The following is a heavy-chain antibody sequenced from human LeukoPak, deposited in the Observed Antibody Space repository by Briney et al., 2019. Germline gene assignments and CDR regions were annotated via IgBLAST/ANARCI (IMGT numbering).Heavy chain of an antibody. D-gene: IGHD3-10*01. J-gene: IGHJ4*02. CDR3: ARGGYYYGSGPPDY. V-gene: IGHV4-59*01. CDR2: IYYSGST. CDR1: GGSISSYY. Sequence: SETLSLTRTVSGGSISSYYWSWIRQPPGKGLEWIGYIYYSGSTNYNPSLKSRVTISVDTSKNQFSLKLSSVTAADTAVYYCARGGYYYGSGPPDYWGQGTLVTVSS.